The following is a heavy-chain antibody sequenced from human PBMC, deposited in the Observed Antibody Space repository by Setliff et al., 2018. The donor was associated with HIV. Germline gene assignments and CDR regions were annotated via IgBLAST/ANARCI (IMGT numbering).Heavy chain of an antibody. J-gene: IGHJ4*02. CDR2: INHSGST. CDR3: AGGPGTTSIDY. D-gene: IGHD1-26*01. V-gene: IGHV4-34*01. CDR1: GGSFSGYY. Sequence: SETLSLTCAVYGGSFSGYYWSWVRQPPGKGLEWIGEINHSGSTNYNMSLWSRVTISLDASRNQFSLELISVTAADTAVYYCAGGPGTTSIDYWAQGTPVTVSS.